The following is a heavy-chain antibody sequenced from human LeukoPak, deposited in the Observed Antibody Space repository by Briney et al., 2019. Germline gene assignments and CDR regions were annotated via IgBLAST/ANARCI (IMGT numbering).Heavy chain of an antibody. V-gene: IGHV1-69*04. Sequence: SVKVSCKASGGTFSSYAISWVRQAPGQGLEWMGRIIPILGIANYAQKFQGRVTITADKSTSTAYMELSSLRSEDTAVYYCASFSREYCSGGSCYPLDAFDIWGQGTMVTVSS. D-gene: IGHD2-15*01. J-gene: IGHJ3*02. CDR3: ASFSREYCSGGSCYPLDAFDI. CDR2: IIPILGIA. CDR1: GGTFSSYA.